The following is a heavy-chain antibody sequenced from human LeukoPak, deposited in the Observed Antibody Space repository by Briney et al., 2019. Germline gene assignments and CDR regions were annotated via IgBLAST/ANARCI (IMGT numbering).Heavy chain of an antibody. V-gene: IGHV3-15*01. CDR2: IKGRTDGGTA. J-gene: IGHJ6*03. D-gene: IGHD3-9*01. Sequence: PGGSLRLSCAASGFTFSSAWMTWVRQAPGKGLEWVGRIKGRTDGGTADYAAPVKGRFIISRDDSTHTLYLQMNSLKTEDTAVYYCTTDQPETYHDILTGDYVVMDVWGKGTTVTVSS. CDR3: TTDQPETYHDILTGDYVVMDV. CDR1: GFTFSSAW.